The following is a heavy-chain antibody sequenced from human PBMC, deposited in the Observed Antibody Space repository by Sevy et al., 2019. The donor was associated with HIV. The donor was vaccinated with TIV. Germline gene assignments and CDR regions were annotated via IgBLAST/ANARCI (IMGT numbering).Heavy chain of an antibody. V-gene: IGHV4-38-2*01. CDR3: ARVGRHYDSSGYYYFDY. Sequence: SETLSLTCAVSGYSISSGYYWGWIRQPPGKGLEWIRSIYHSGSTYYNPSLKSRVTISVDTSKNQFSLKLSSVTAADTAVYYCARVGRHYDSSGYYYFDYWGQGTLVTVSS. J-gene: IGHJ4*02. CDR1: GYSISSGYY. D-gene: IGHD3-22*01. CDR2: IYHSGST.